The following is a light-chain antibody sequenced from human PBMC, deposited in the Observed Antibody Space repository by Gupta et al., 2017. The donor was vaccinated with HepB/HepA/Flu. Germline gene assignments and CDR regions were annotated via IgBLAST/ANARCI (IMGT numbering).Light chain of an antibody. Sequence: QSALTQPASVSGSPGQSISISCTGTNNDVGGYNLVSWYQQHPGDVPKLIIYEVTKRPSGVSNRFSGSKSGNSASLTISGLQTEDEADYYCCSYIGSGPLVFGGGTKVTVL. V-gene: IGLV2-23*02. CDR1: NNDVGGYNL. J-gene: IGLJ2*01. CDR2: EVT. CDR3: CSYIGSGPLV.